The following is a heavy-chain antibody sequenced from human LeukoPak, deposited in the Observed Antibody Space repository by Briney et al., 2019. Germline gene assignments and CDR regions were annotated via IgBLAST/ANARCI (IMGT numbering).Heavy chain of an antibody. CDR1: GGSISSYY. CDR3: ARVTHYYGSGSYLLDP. Sequence: PSETLSLTCTVSGGSISSYYWSWIRQPPGKGLEWIGDIYYSGSTNYNPSLKSRGTISVDTSKNQCSLKLSSVTAADTAVYYCARVTHYYGSGSYLLDPWGQGTLVTVSS. CDR2: IYYSGST. V-gene: IGHV4-59*01. J-gene: IGHJ5*02. D-gene: IGHD3-10*01.